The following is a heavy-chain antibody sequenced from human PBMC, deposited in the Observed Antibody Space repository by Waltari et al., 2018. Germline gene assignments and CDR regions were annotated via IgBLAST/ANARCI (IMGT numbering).Heavy chain of an antibody. Sequence: EVQLVESGGGLVQPGGSLGLSCAASGFPFSHYWMSWVRQAPGKGLEWVAYIKLDGSQKYYVDSVKGRFTISRDNARDSLSLQMNSLRAEDTAVYYCARDPFIAVAGHFDYWGQGTLVTVSS. D-gene: IGHD6-19*01. CDR1: GFPFSHYW. V-gene: IGHV3-7*01. CDR3: ARDPFIAVAGHFDY. CDR2: IKLDGSQK. J-gene: IGHJ4*02.